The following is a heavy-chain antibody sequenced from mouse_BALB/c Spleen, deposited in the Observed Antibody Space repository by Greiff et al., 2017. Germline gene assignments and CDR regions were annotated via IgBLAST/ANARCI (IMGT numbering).Heavy chain of an antibody. D-gene: IGHD1-1*01. CDR2: IWSGGST. CDR3: ASLRYYAMDY. J-gene: IGHJ4*01. Sequence: QVQPKESGPGLVQPSQSLSITCTVSGFSLTSYGVHWVRQSPGKGLEWLGVIWSGGSTDYNAAFISRLSISKDNSKSQVFFKMNSLQTDDTAMYYCASLRYYAMDYWGQGTSVTVSS. V-gene: IGHV2-2*01. CDR1: GFSLTSYG.